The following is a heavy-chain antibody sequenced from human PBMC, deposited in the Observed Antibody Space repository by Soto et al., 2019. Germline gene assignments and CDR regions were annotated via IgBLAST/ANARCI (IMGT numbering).Heavy chain of an antibody. CDR2: IYHSGST. CDR3: ARDRPITIFGVVKGDGFDP. V-gene: IGHV4-4*02. CDR1: GGSISSSNW. J-gene: IGHJ5*02. D-gene: IGHD3-3*01. Sequence: QVQLQESGPGLVKPSGTLSLTCAVSGGSISSSNWWSWVRQPPGKGLEWIGEIYHSGSTNYNPSLKSRVTLSVDKSKNQFSLKLSSVTAADTAVYYCARDRPITIFGVVKGDGFDPWGQGTLVTVSS.